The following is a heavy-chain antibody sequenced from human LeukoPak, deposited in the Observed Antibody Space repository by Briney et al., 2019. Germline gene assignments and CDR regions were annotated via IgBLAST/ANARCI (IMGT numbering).Heavy chain of an antibody. CDR1: GFSLSTSGMC. CDR3: ARIRAPPAPRDY. CDR2: IDWDDDK. Sequence: SGPALVKPTQTLTLTCTFSGFSLSTSGMCVSWIRQPPGKALEWLARIDWDDDKYYSTSLKTRLTISKDTSKNQVVLTMTNMDPVDTATYYCARIRAPPAPRDYWGQGTLATVSS. V-gene: IGHV2-70*11. J-gene: IGHJ4*02.